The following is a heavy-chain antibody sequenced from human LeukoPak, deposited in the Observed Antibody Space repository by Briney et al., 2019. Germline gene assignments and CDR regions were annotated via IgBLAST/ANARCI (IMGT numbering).Heavy chain of an antibody. Sequence: GGSLRLSCVASGFPVSSAFMTWVRQAPGKGLEWVSLLASGGNTFFAHSVKGRFTLSRDNSENTVYLQMNSLRAEDTAVYYCARAVGVVDCGAHSCKPYHFDSWGQGTLVAVSS. J-gene: IGHJ4*02. CDR1: GFPVSSAF. V-gene: IGHV3-66*01. CDR2: LASGGNT. CDR3: ARAVGVVDCGAHSCKPYHFDS. D-gene: IGHD2-2*01.